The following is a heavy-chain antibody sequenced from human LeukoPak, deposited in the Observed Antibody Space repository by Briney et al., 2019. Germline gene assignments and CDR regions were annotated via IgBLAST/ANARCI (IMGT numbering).Heavy chain of an antibody. CDR1: GFTFTTYA. J-gene: IGHJ6*03. CDR2: VSGSGVRT. CDR3: AKDRCSNGIGCYYYYMDV. D-gene: IGHD2-8*01. V-gene: IGHV3-23*01. Sequence: GGTLRLSCAASGFTFTTYAMSWVRQAPGKVLEWVATVSGSGVRTYYADSVKGRFTLSRDNSKNILYLQMNSLRAEDTTIYYCAKDRCSNGIGCYYYYMDVWGKGTTVTISS.